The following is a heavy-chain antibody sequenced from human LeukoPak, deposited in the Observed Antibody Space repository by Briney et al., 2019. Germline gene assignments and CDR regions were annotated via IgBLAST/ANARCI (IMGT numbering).Heavy chain of an antibody. CDR3: ARGGGTRGVWFGEPPSKDYFDY. D-gene: IGHD3-10*01. Sequence: PSETLSLTCTVSGGSFSSGLYYWTWIRQPAGKGLEWIGRIYISGSTNYNPSLKSRVTISVDTSKNQFSLKLSSVTAADTAVYYCARGGGTRGVWFGEPPSKDYFDYWGQGTLVTVSS. J-gene: IGHJ4*02. CDR2: IYISGST. CDR1: GGSFSSGLYY. V-gene: IGHV4-61*10.